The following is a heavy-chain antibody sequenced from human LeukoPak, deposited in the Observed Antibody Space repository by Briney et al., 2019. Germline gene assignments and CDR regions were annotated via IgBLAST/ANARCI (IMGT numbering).Heavy chain of an antibody. V-gene: IGHV3-7*03. D-gene: IGHD4-17*01. CDR1: GFTFSSYW. CDR3: ARGQTTVTN. J-gene: IGHJ4*02. Sequence: GGSLRPSCAASGFTFSSYWVSWVRQAPGKGLEWVANIKQDGSEKYYVDSVKGRFTISRDNAKNSLYLQMNSLRAEDTAVYFCARGQTTVTNWGQGTLVTVSS. CDR2: IKQDGSEK.